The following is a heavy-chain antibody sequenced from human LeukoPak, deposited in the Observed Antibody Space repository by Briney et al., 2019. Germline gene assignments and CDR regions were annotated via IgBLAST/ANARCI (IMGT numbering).Heavy chain of an antibody. D-gene: IGHD1-7*01. Sequence: SETLSLTCTVSGGSISSGDYYWSWIRQPPGKGLEWIGYIYYSGSTYYNPSLKSRVTISVDTSKNQFSLKLSSVTAADTAVYYCARVAITGTTYYGMDVWGRGTTVTVSS. J-gene: IGHJ6*02. CDR1: GGSISSGDYY. CDR3: ARVAITGTTYYGMDV. V-gene: IGHV4-30-4*01. CDR2: IYYSGST.